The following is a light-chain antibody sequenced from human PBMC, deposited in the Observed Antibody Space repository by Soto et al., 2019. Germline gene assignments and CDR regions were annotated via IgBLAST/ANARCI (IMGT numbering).Light chain of an antibody. CDR3: CSYTSISTYV. V-gene: IGLV2-11*01. CDR2: GVT. J-gene: IGLJ1*01. CDR1: SSDVGGYNY. Sequence: QSALTQPRSVSGSPGQSVTISCTGTSSDVGGYNYVSWYQRHPGKAPKLIISGVTKRPSGVPDRFSGSKSGNTASLTISGLQAEDEADYDCCSYTSISTYVFGTGTKLTVL.